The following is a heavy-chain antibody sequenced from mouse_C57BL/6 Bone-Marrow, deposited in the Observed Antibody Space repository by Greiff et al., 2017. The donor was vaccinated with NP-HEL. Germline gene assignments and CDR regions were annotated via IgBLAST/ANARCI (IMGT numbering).Heavy chain of an antibody. Sequence: QVQLQQPGAELVKPGASVKMSCKASGYTFTSYWITWVKQRPGQGLEWIGDIYPGRGSTNYNEKFKSKATLTVDTSSSTAYMQLSSLTSEDSAVYYCARSDGRRGYAMDYWGQGTSVTVSS. J-gene: IGHJ4*01. V-gene: IGHV1-55*01. D-gene: IGHD2-3*01. CDR3: ARSDGRRGYAMDY. CDR2: IYPGRGST. CDR1: GYTFTSYW.